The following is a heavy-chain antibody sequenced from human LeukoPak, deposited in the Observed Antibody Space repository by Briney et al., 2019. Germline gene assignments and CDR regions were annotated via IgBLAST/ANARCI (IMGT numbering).Heavy chain of an antibody. J-gene: IGHJ5*02. Sequence: PGGSLRLSCAASGFTFSSYAMSWVRQAPGKGLEWVSAISGSGGSTYYADSVKGRFTISRDNSKNTLYLQMNSLRAEDIAVYYCAKSVVVVPAGTGGWFDPWGQGTLVTVSS. D-gene: IGHD2-2*01. CDR1: GFTFSSYA. V-gene: IGHV3-23*01. CDR3: AKSVVVVPAGTGGWFDP. CDR2: ISGSGGST.